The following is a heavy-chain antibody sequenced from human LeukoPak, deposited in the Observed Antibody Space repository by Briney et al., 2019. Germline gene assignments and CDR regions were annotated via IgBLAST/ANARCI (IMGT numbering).Heavy chain of an antibody. V-gene: IGHV3-48*04. J-gene: IGHJ5*02. Sequence: GGSLRLSCAASGFTFSSYGMSWVRQAPGKGLEWVSYISSSGSTIYYADSVKGRFTISRDNAKNSLYLQMNSLRAEDTAVYYCARDSKSWYCSSTSCHGGGGWFDPWGQGTLVTVSS. CDR1: GFTFSSYG. D-gene: IGHD2-2*01. CDR3: ARDSKSWYCSSTSCHGGGGWFDP. CDR2: ISSSGSTI.